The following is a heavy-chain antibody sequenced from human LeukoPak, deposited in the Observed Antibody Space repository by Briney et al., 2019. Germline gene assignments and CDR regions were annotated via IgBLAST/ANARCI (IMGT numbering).Heavy chain of an antibody. CDR3: AKDSDFGY. CDR2: ISYDGTNE. J-gene: IGHJ4*02. V-gene: IGHV3-30*18. Sequence: GGSLRLSCAASRFTFSSYGMHWVRQAPGKGLEWVAVISYDGTNEYYADSVKGRFTISRDNSKSTLYLQMNSLRAEDTAVYYCAKDSDFGYWGQGTLVTVSS. CDR1: RFTFSSYG.